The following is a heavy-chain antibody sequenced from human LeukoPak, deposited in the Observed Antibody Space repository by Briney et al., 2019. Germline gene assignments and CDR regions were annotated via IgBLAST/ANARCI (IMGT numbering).Heavy chain of an antibody. D-gene: IGHD6-19*01. J-gene: IGHJ4*02. Sequence: PSETLSLTCTVSGVSISRYFWTWIRLPPTKGLEWIGYISSSGSTSYNPSLTSRVTISIDTSKNHFSLNLSSVTAADTAVYYCARLIAVAGTFYYFDYWGQGTLVTVSS. CDR3: ARLIAVAGTFYYFDY. CDR2: ISSSGST. CDR1: GVSISRYF. V-gene: IGHV4-59*08.